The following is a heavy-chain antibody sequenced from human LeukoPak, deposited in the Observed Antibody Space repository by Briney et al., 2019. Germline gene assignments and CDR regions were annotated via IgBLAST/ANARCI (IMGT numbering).Heavy chain of an antibody. Sequence: PSETLSLTCTVSGASLSSYYWSWIRQPPGKGLEYIGYIHYSGITNYNPSLKSRVTISVDTSKNQFSLRLSSVTAADTAVYYCARHDTRGGAYDIWGQGTMVTVSS. CDR2: IHYSGIT. V-gene: IGHV4-59*08. CDR1: GASLSSYY. D-gene: IGHD3-10*01. J-gene: IGHJ3*02. CDR3: ARHDTRGGAYDI.